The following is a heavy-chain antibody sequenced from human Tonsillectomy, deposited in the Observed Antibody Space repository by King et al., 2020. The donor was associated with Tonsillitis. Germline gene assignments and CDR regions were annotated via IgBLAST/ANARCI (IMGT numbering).Heavy chain of an antibody. CDR3: ARGTWSGYDDYSYYHMDV. CDR1: GYSFTSYW. V-gene: IGHV5-51*01. CDR2: IYPGDSDT. J-gene: IGHJ6*03. Sequence: VQLVESGAEVKKPGESLKISCKGSGYSFTSYWIGWVRQMPGKGLEWMGIIYPGDSDTRYSPSFQGQVTISADKSISTAYLQWSTLKASDTAMYYCARGTWSGYDDYSYYHMDVWGKGTTVTVSS. D-gene: IGHD3-3*01.